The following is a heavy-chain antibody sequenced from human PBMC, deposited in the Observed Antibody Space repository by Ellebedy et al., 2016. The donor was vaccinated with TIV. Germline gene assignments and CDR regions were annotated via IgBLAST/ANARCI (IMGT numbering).Heavy chain of an antibody. Sequence: SETLSLXCAVYGASFSDYFWIWIRQPPGKGLEWIGEINHRGSTNYNPSLKSRVTISVDTSKNQFSLKVNSVTAADTAVYYCTYGGHSRFDYWGQGTLATVSS. CDR2: INHRGST. D-gene: IGHD3-16*01. CDR3: TYGGHSRFDY. CDR1: GASFSDYF. J-gene: IGHJ4*02. V-gene: IGHV4-34*03.